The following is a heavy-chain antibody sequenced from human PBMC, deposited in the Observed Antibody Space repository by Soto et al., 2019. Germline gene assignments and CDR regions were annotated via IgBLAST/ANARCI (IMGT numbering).Heavy chain of an antibody. Sequence: PSETLSLSCTVSGGSISSYYWSWIRQPPGKGLEWIGYIYYSGSTNYNPSLKSRVTISVDTSKNQFSLKLSSVTAADTAVYYCARDPSFRALPWFDPWGQGTLVTVSS. CDR3: ARDPSFRALPWFDP. J-gene: IGHJ5*02. CDR2: IYYSGST. V-gene: IGHV4-59*01. CDR1: GGSISSYY. D-gene: IGHD3-3*02.